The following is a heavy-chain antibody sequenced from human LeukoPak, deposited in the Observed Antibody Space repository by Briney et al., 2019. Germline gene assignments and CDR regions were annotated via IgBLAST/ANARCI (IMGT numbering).Heavy chain of an antibody. Sequence: GGSLRLSCAASVFTFTSYWMSWVRQAPWKGLEWVGNIKQDGSEKYYVDSVKGRFTISRDNAKNSLYLQMNSLRAEDTAVYYCAREGVSESYYGYWGQGTLVTVSS. CDR3: AREGVSESYYGY. D-gene: IGHD1-26*01. CDR1: VFTFTSYW. J-gene: IGHJ4*02. V-gene: IGHV3-7*01. CDR2: IKQDGSEK.